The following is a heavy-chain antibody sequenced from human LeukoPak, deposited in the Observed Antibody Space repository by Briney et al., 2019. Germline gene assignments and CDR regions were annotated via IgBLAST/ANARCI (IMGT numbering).Heavy chain of an antibody. Sequence: SETLSLTCTVSGGSISSYYWSWIRQPPGKGLEWIGYIYCSGSTNYNPSLKSRVTISVDTSKNQFSLKLSSVTAADTAVYYCARARAAAGTNWFDPWGQGTLVTVSS. CDR1: GGSISSYY. CDR3: ARARAAAGTNWFDP. D-gene: IGHD6-13*01. V-gene: IGHV4-59*01. J-gene: IGHJ5*02. CDR2: IYCSGST.